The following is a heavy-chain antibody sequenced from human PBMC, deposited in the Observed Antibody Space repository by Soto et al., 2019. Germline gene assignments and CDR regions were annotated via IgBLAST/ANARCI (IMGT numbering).Heavy chain of an antibody. CDR1: GFTFRAYT. CDR2: IRGFSPYT. CDR3: ARDRGYDAHDYYYNAMEV. D-gene: IGHD3-10*01. Sequence: GSLRLSCLSSGFTFRAYTMNWVRQARGKGLEWVSGIRGFSPYTFYAESVKGRFTISRDNAKNSLYLQMDSLRAEDTAVYYCARDRGYDAHDYYYNAMEVWGQGTTVTVSS. V-gene: IGHV3-21*01. J-gene: IGHJ6*02.